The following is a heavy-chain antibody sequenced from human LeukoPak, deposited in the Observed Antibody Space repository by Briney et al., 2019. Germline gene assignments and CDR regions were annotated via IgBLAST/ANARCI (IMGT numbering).Heavy chain of an antibody. CDR1: GFSFSSFA. J-gene: IGHJ4*02. CDR2: ISTNGGST. D-gene: IGHD2-8*01. V-gene: IGHV3-64*04. CDR3: ANAYCTNGVCPNDY. Sequence: GGSLRLSCSASGFSFSSFAMHWVRQAPGKGLEYVSAISTNGGSTYYADSVKGRFTISRDNSKNTLYLQMNSLRAEDTAVYYCANAYCTNGVCPNDYWGQGTLVTVSS.